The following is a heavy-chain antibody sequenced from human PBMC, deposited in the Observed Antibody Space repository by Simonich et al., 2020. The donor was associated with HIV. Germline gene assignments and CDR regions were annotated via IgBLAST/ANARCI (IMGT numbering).Heavy chain of an antibody. J-gene: IGHJ6*02. V-gene: IGHV4-61*08. CDR1: GVSITSGGYY. CDR2: IYYSGST. D-gene: IGHD1-26*01. Sequence: VQLQQWGAGLLKPSETLSLTCTVYGVSITSGGYYWNWIRQHPGKGLEWIGYIYYSGSTDYSPSLKSRVTISVDTSKNQFSLKLSSVTAADTAVYYCASGSSKEEYYYGMDVWGQGTTVTVSS. CDR3: ASGSSKEEYYYGMDV.